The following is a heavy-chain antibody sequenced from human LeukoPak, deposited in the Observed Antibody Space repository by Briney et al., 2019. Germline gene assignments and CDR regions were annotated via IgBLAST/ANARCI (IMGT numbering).Heavy chain of an antibody. D-gene: IGHD1-1*01. J-gene: IGHJ5*02. Sequence: SETLSLTCAVYGGSFSGYHWTWIRQPPGKGLEWIGEINHSGSTNYNPSLKSRVTISEDTSKNQFSLKLSSVTAADTAVYYCARDPSLNGWFDPWGQGTLVTVSS. CDR1: GGSFSGYH. CDR3: ARDPSLNGWFDP. CDR2: INHSGST. V-gene: IGHV4-34*01.